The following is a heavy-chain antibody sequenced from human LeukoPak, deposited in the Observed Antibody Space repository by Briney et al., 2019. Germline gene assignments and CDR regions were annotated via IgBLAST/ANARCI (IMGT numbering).Heavy chain of an antibody. CDR2: ISAYNGNT. CDR1: GYTLTSYG. V-gene: IGHV1-18*01. J-gene: IGHJ4*02. CDR3: ARIIRYFDWLLGYYFDY. Sequence: GASVKVSCKASGYTLTSYGISWVRQAPGQGLEWMGWISAYNGNTNYAQKLQGGVTMTTDTSTSTAYMELRSLRSDDTAVYYCARIIRYFDWLLGYYFDYWGQGTLVTVSS. D-gene: IGHD3-9*01.